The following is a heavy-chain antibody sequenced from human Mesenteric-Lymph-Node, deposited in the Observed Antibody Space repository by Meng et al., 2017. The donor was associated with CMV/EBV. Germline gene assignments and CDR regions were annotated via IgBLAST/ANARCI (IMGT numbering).Heavy chain of an antibody. CDR3: AKGGYNNYGYYYYGLDV. Sequence: GGSLRLSCAASGFTFRNYAMTWVRQAPGKGLEWVSVIYRTGSMTYYADSVKGRFTISRDNSKNTLYLQMYSLRAEDTAVYYCAKGGYNNYGYYYYGLDVWGQGTTVTVSS. CDR1: GFTFRNYA. J-gene: IGHJ6*02. V-gene: IGHV3-23*05. CDR2: IYRTGSMT. D-gene: IGHD4-11*01.